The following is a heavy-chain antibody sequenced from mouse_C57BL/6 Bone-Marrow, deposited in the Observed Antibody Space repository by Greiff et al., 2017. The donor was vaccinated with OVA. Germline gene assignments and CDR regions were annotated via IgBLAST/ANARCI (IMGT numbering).Heavy chain of an antibody. J-gene: IGHJ1*03. CDR3: ARAYSNYSYWYFDV. Sequence: VQLQQSGPGLVKPSQSLSLTCSVTGYSITSGYYWNWIRQFPGNKLEWMGYISYDGSNNYNPSLKNRISITRDTSKNQFFLKLNSVTTEDTATYYCARAYSNYSYWYFDVWGTGTTVTVSS. CDR1: GYSITSGYY. CDR2: ISYDGSN. D-gene: IGHD2-5*01. V-gene: IGHV3-6*01.